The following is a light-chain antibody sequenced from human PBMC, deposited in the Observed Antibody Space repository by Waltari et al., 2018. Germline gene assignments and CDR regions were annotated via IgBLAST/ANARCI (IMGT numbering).Light chain of an antibody. V-gene: IGLV2-11*01. Sequence: QSALTQPRSVSGSPAQSVTIACTGPSSDVGGYNYVSWYQQHPGKAPTLMIYDVSKRPSGVPDRFSGSKSGNTASLTISGLQAEDEADYYCCSYAGSYTLIFGGGTKLTVL. CDR3: CSYAGSYTLI. J-gene: IGLJ2*01. CDR1: SSDVGGYNY. CDR2: DVS.